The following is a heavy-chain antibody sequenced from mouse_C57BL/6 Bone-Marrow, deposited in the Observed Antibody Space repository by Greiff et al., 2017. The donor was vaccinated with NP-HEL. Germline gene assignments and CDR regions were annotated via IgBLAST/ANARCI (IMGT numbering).Heavy chain of an antibody. J-gene: IGHJ3*01. V-gene: IGHV1-62-2*01. CDR2: FYPGSGSI. CDR3: ARLEYYGSSAWFAY. Sequence: QVQLQESGAELVKPGASVKLSCKASGYTFTEYTIHWVEQRSGQGLEWIGWFYPGSGSIKYNEKFKDKATLIADKSSSTVYMELSRLTSEDSAVYFCARLEYYGSSAWFAYWGQGTLVTVSA. CDR1: GYTFTEYT. D-gene: IGHD1-1*01.